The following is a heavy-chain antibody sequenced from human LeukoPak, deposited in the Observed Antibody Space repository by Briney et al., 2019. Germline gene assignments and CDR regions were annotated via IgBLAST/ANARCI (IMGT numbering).Heavy chain of an antibody. D-gene: IGHD1-14*01. CDR3: ARDTGSAVAFDI. Sequence: ASVKVSCKASGYTFTGYYMHWVRQAPGQGLEWMGWINPNSGGTNYAQKFQGRVTMTRDTSISTAYMELSRLRSDDTAVYYCARDTGSAVAFDIWGQGTMVTVSS. CDR1: GYTFTGYY. CDR2: INPNSGGT. J-gene: IGHJ3*02. V-gene: IGHV1-2*02.